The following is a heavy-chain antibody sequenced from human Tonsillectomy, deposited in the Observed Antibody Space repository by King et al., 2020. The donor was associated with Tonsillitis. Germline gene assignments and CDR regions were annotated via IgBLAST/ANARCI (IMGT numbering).Heavy chain of an antibody. D-gene: IGHD5-18*01. V-gene: IGHV3-13*04. CDR3: ARGDTAMDAFDY. J-gene: IGHJ4*02. CDR1: GFTFSSSD. Sequence: VQLVESGGGLVQPGGSLRLSCAASGFTFSSSDMHWVRQATGKGLECVAALGTAGDTYYPGSVKGRFTISRENAKNSLYLQMNSLRAGDTAVYYCARGDTAMDAFDYWGQGTLVTVSS. CDR2: LGTAGDT.